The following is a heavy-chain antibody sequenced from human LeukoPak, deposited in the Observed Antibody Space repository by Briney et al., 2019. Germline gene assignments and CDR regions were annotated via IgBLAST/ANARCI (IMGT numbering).Heavy chain of an antibody. Sequence: SQTLSLTCAISGDSVSSNSVTWNWIRQSPSRGLEWLGRTYYRSTWYNDYAVSVRGRITINPDTSKNQFSLHLNSVTPEDTAVYYCARRLTQYDCFDPWGQGILVTVSS. V-gene: IGHV6-1*01. CDR1: GDSVSSNSVT. J-gene: IGHJ5*02. CDR2: TYYRSTWYN. CDR3: ARRLTQYDCFDP. D-gene: IGHD2-2*01.